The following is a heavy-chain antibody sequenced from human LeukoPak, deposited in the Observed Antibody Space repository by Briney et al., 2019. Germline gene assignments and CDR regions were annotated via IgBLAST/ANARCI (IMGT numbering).Heavy chain of an antibody. D-gene: IGHD3-22*01. CDR2: IYYSGST. CDR1: GGSISSSSYY. J-gene: IGHJ4*02. V-gene: IGHV4-39*01. CDR3: ARQMGYYYDSSGYYDY. Sequence: SETLSLTCTVSGGSISSSSYYWGWIRQPPGKGLEWIGSIYYSGSTYYNPSLKSRVTISVDTSKNQISLKLSSVTAADTAVYYCARQMGYYYDSSGYYDYWGQGTLVTVSS.